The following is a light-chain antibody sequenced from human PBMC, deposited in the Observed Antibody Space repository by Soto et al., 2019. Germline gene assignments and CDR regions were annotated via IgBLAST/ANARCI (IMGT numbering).Light chain of an antibody. CDR1: QGIDTS. J-gene: IGKJ4*01. Sequence: ILLTQSPSSLSASVGDRVTITCRASQGIDTSLAWYQQKPGRAPQLLISAAYTLQSGVPSRFSGSGSGTHFTLVISSLQPEDFATYYCQQLNTYPVTFGGGTKVDIK. CDR2: AAY. V-gene: IGKV1-9*01. CDR3: QQLNTYPVT.